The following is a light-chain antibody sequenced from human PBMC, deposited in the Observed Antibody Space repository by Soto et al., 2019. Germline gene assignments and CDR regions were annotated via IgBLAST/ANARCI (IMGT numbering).Light chain of an antibody. Sequence: DIQMTQSPSSLSASVGDRVTITCRASQTISSYLNWYQQKPGKAPKFLIYAASSLQSGVPSRFSGSGSGTDVTLTISSLQPEDFATYYCQQSYTTPPTFGQGTKVEIK. V-gene: IGKV1-39*01. CDR2: AAS. CDR1: QTISSY. CDR3: QQSYTTPPT. J-gene: IGKJ1*01.